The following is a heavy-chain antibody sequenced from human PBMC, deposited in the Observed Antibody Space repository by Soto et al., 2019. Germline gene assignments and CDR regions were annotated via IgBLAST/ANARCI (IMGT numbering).Heavy chain of an antibody. V-gene: IGHV3-30-3*01. Sequence: GGSLRLSCAASGFTFSSYAMHWVRQAPGKGLERVAVISYDGSNKDYADSVKGRFTITRDNSKNTLYLQMNSLRAEDTAVYYCARDFYYDSSGYSYWGQGTLVTVSS. CDR2: ISYDGSNK. CDR3: ARDFYYDSSGYSY. CDR1: GFTFSSYA. J-gene: IGHJ4*02. D-gene: IGHD3-22*01.